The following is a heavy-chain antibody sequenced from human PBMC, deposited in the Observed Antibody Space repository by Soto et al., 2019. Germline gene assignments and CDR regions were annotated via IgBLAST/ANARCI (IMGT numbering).Heavy chain of an antibody. CDR3: ARYFDWLPPDP. J-gene: IGHJ5*02. D-gene: IGHD3-9*01. V-gene: IGHV1-18*01. CDR2: ISAYNGDT. CDR1: GYTFTSYG. Sequence: GASVKVSCKASGYTFTSYGISWVRQAPGEGLEWMGWISAYNGDTKYTQKFQGRVTMTTDTSTSTAYMELRSLRSDDTAVYYCARYFDWLPPDPWGQGTLVTVSS.